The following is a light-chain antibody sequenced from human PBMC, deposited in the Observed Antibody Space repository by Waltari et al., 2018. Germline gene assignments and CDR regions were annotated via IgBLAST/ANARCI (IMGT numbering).Light chain of an antibody. CDR1: ESVSRK. V-gene: IGKV3-11*01. Sequence: EIVLTQSPATLSLSPGERATLSCRASESVSRKLAWYQQKPGQAPRLLIYDASTRATDIPARFSASGSVTDFTLTISSLEPEDFAVYYCHQRSSWPLTFGPGTKVDFK. CDR3: HQRSSWPLT. CDR2: DAS. J-gene: IGKJ3*01.